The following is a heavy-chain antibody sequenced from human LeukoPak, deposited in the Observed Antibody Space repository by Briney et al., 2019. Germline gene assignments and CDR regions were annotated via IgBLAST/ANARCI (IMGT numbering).Heavy chain of an antibody. Sequence: EASVTVSCTASGYTFTVYYMHWVRQAPGQGLEWMGWINPNSGGTNYAQKFQGWVTMTRDTSISTAYMELSRLRSDDTAVFYCARDDGNEYYYDSYAFDIWGQGTMVTVSS. D-gene: IGHD3-22*01. CDR1: GYTFTVYY. J-gene: IGHJ3*02. CDR3: ARDDGNEYYYDSYAFDI. V-gene: IGHV1-2*04. CDR2: INPNSGGT.